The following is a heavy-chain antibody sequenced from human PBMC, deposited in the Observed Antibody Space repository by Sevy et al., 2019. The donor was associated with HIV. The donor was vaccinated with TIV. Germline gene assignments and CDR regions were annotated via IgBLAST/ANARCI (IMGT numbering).Heavy chain of an antibody. CDR3: VRAIAAAGSF. CDR2: INQDGSVK. V-gene: IGHV3-7*01. CDR1: GFTLNSYW. Sequence: GGSLRLSCAASGFTLNSYWMSWVRQAPGKGLEWVANINQDGSVKYYVDSVKGSFTISRDNARNSLYLRMNSLRAEDTALYYCVRAIAAAGSFWGQGTLVTVSS. J-gene: IGHJ4*02. D-gene: IGHD6-13*01.